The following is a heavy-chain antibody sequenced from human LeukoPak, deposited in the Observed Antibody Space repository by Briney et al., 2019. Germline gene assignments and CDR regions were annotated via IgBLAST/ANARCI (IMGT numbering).Heavy chain of an antibody. J-gene: IGHJ4*02. Sequence: SETLSLTCTVSGGSISSYYWSWIRQPPGKGLEWIGYIYYSGSTNYNPSLKSRVTISVDTSKNQFSLKLSSVTAADTAVYYCARDGLGSSSHFYYFDYWGQGTLVTVSS. V-gene: IGHV4-59*01. CDR1: GGSISSYY. CDR3: ARDGLGSSSHFYYFDY. CDR2: IYYSGST. D-gene: IGHD6-6*01.